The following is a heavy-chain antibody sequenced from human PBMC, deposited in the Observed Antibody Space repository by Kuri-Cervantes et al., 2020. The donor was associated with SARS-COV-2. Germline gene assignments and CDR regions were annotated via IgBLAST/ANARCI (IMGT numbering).Heavy chain of an antibody. J-gene: IGHJ4*02. V-gene: IGHV4-61*01. CDR2: IYYSGST. CDR3: ARGPSYYDSSGLDPPYFDY. Sequence: SETLSLTCTVSGGSVSIVSYYWSWIRQPPGKGLEWIGYIYYSGSTNYNPSLKSRVTISVDTSKNQFSLKLSSVPAADTAVYYCARGPSYYDSSGLDPPYFDYWGQGTLVTVSS. CDR1: GGSVSIVSYY. D-gene: IGHD3-22*01.